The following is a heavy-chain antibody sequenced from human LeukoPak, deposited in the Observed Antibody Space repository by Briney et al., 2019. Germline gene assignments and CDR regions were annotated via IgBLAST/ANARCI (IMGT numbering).Heavy chain of an antibody. CDR1: GGSISSGDYY. CDR3: ARVAGYCSGGSCYSGGPGVDY. CDR2: IYYSGST. V-gene: IGHV4-30-4*01. J-gene: IGHJ4*02. Sequence: SQTLSLICTVSGGSISSGDYYWSWIRQPPGKGLEWIGYIYYSGSTYYNPSLKSRVTISVDTSKNQFSLKLSSVTAADTAVYYCARVAGYCSGGSCYSGGPGVDYWDQGTLVTVSS. D-gene: IGHD2-15*01.